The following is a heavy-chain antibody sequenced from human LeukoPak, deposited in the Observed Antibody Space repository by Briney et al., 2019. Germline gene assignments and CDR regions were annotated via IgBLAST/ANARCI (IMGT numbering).Heavy chain of an antibody. D-gene: IGHD1-26*01. J-gene: IGHJ3*01. Sequence: GGSLRLSCAASGFSFNDYDMHWVRQTAGKRLEWVSAISLVGDTYYPASVKGRFTVSRDSAKRFLYLQMNSLRAGDTALYYCARAHVGAGLAFDFWGRGTMVTVSS. CDR1: GFSFNDYD. V-gene: IGHV3-13*01. CDR2: ISLVGDT. CDR3: ARAHVGAGLAFDF.